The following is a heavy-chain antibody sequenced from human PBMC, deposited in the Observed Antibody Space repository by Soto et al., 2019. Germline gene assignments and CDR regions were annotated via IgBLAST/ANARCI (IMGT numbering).Heavy chain of an antibody. J-gene: IGHJ6*02. D-gene: IGHD1-1*01. CDR1: GFTFSSYA. CDR3: AKDTNRYYYYGMDV. Sequence: HPGGSLRLSCAASGFTFSSYAMHWVRQAPGKGLEWVAVISYDGSNKYYADSVKGRFTISRDNSKNTLYLQMNSLRAEDTAVYYCAKDTNRYYYYGMDVWGQGTTVTVSS. CDR2: ISYDGSNK. V-gene: IGHV3-30-3*01.